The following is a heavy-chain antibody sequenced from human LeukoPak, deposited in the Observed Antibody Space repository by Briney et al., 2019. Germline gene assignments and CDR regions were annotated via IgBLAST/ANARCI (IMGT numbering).Heavy chain of an antibody. CDR1: GFTSSSYW. D-gene: IGHD3-22*01. Sequence: GGSLRLSCAASGFTSSSYWMSWVRQAPGKGLEWVANIKQDGSEKYCVDSVKGRFTISRDNAKNSLYLQMNSLRAEDTAVYYCARFPFYYYDSSGYSDYWGQGTLVTVSS. J-gene: IGHJ4*02. CDR2: IKQDGSEK. CDR3: ARFPFYYYDSSGYSDY. V-gene: IGHV3-7*01.